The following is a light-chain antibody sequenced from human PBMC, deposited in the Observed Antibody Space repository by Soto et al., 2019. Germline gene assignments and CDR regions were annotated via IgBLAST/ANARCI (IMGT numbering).Light chain of an antibody. CDR3: QQYGSSPPYT. V-gene: IGKV3-20*01. CDR2: AAS. CDR1: RSFSSSY. J-gene: IGKJ2*01. Sequence: EIVLTQSPGTLSLSPGERATLSCRASRSFSSSYLAWYQQKPGQAPRLLIYAASTRATGIPDRFSGSGSATDFTLTISRLEPEDSAVSYCQQYGSSPPYTFGRGTRLEIK.